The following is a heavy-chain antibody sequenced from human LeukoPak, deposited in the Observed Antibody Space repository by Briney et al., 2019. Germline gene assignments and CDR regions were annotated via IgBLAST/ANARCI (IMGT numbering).Heavy chain of an antibody. CDR2: IYHSGST. CDR3: AKDRAYPNDVFDI. CDR1: GYSISGGYY. V-gene: IGHV4-38-2*02. J-gene: IGHJ3*02. Sequence: SETLSLTCTVSGYSISGGYYWGWIRQPPGKGLEWIGSIYHSGSTYYNPSLKSRVTISVDTSKNQFSLKLSSVTADDTAVYYCAKDRAYPNDVFDIWGQGTMVTVSS. D-gene: IGHD2-21*01.